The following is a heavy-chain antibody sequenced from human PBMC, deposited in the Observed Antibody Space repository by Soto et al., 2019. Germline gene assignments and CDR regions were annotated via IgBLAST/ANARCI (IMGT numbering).Heavy chain of an antibody. V-gene: IGHV3-23*01. CDR2: ISGSVGRT. CDR1: GFTFRNYA. Sequence: GGSLRLSCEASGFTFRNYAMSWVRQAPGKGLEWVSGISGSVGRTYYADSAKGRFTLSRDNSKNTLYLQMSSLRAEATAVYYCAQVDNILSGYYVINYWGQGTQVTVSS. CDR3: AQVDNILSGYYVINY. D-gene: IGHD3-9*01. J-gene: IGHJ4*01.